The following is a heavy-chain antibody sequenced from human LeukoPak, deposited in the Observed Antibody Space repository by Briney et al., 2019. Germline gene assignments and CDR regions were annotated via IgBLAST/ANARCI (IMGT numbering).Heavy chain of an antibody. Sequence: SETLSLTCAVYGGSSSTNSWSWIRQPPGKGLEWIGEINQSGAINSNASLTRRITLSVDTSKNQFSLKVKSVTAAYAGVYYCAREGFTLAGVVIPNLATWFDPWGQGTLVTVSS. CDR2: INQSGAI. J-gene: IGHJ5*02. D-gene: IGHD3-3*01. V-gene: IGHV4-34*01. CDR1: GGSSSTNS. CDR3: AREGFTLAGVVIPNLATWFDP.